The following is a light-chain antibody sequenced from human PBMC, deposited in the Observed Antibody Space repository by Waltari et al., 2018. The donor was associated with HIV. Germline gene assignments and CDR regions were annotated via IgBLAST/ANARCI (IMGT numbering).Light chain of an antibody. J-gene: IGKJ5*01. CDR3: QQYENWPPIT. CDR1: QSVNYN. CDR2: GAS. V-gene: IGKV3-15*01. Sequence: IVMTQSPPTLSVSPGERVTLSCRASQSVNYNLAWYQQKPGQPPRLLIYGASGRAAGIPARFSGSGSGTEFTLTISSLQSEDFAVYYCQQYENWPPITFGQGTRLEIK.